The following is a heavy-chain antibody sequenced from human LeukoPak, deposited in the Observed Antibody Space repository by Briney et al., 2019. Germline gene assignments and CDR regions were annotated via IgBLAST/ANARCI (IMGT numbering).Heavy chain of an antibody. Sequence: ASVKDSCKASGYTFTSYYMHWVRQAPGQGLEWMGIINPSGGSTSYAQKFQGGVTMTRDTSTSTVYMELSSLRSEDTAVYYCAPAAPGTPFDYWGQGTLVTVSS. CDR3: APAAPGTPFDY. V-gene: IGHV1-46*03. J-gene: IGHJ4*02. CDR2: INPSGGST. CDR1: GYTFTSYY. D-gene: IGHD6-13*01.